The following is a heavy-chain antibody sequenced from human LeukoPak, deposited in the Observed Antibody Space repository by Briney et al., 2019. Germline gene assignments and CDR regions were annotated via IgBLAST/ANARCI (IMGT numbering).Heavy chain of an antibody. J-gene: IGHJ5*02. D-gene: IGHD2-2*01. CDR3: GRAFAPIVVVPAAPNWFDP. V-gene: IGHV4-30-4*01. CDR2: IFYSGAT. CDR1: GGAIRSADHY. Sequence: SQTLSLTCTVTGGAIRSADHYWSWIRQPPGKGLEWVGYIFYSGATYYNPSLKSRVTISVDTSKNQFSLKLSSVTAADTAVYNCGRAFAPIVVVPAAPNWFDPWGQGTLVTVSS.